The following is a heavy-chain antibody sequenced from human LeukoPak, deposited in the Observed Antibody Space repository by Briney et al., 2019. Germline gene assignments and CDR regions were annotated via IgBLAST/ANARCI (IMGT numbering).Heavy chain of an antibody. CDR3: ARGLTAARRYYFDY. Sequence: GASVKVSCKASGYTFTSYDINWVRQATGQGLEWMGWMNPNSGNTGYAQKFQGRDTMTRNTSISTAYMELSSLRSEDTAVYYCARGLTAARRYYFDYWGQGTLVTVSS. V-gene: IGHV1-8*01. J-gene: IGHJ4*02. D-gene: IGHD6-6*01. CDR1: GYTFTSYD. CDR2: MNPNSGNT.